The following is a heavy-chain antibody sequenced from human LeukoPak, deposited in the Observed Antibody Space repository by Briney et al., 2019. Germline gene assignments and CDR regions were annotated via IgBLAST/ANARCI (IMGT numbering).Heavy chain of an antibody. J-gene: IGHJ3*02. Sequence: GRSVRLSCTGFGFTFRDYAVSWGRQAPGKGLECIGFIRSKVYGGTTEYAASVKGRFTISRDDSKSIAYLQMNSLKTEDTAVYYCTRDPYYFDSSGYYHHAFDIWGQGTMVAVSS. CDR2: IRSKVYGGTT. V-gene: IGHV3-49*04. CDR3: TRDPYYFDSSGYYHHAFDI. D-gene: IGHD3-22*01. CDR1: GFTFRDYA.